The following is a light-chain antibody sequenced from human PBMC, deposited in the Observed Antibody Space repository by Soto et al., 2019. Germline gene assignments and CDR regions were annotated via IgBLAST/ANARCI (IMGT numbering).Light chain of an antibody. CDR2: GAS. CDR1: QSINTY. Sequence: DIQMTQSPSSLSASVGDRVTITCWASQSINTYLNWYQQKPGRAPTLLIYGASNLQNGVPSRFSGSGSWTDFTLTISSLQPEDFATYYCQQSYSTPPYTFGQGTKLEIK. CDR3: QQSYSTPPYT. V-gene: IGKV1-39*01. J-gene: IGKJ2*01.